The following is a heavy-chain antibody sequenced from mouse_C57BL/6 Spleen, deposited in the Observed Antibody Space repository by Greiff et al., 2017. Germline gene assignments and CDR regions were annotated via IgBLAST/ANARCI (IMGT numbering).Heavy chain of an antibody. Sequence: VKLMESGAELVKPGASVKLSCKASGYTFTSYWMHWVKQRPGQGLEWIGMIHPNSGSTNYNEKFKSKATLTVDKSSSTAYMQLSSLTSEDSAVYYCARSAYYSNPYYAMDYWGQGTSVTVSS. D-gene: IGHD2-5*01. V-gene: IGHV1-64*01. CDR1: GYTFTSYW. J-gene: IGHJ4*01. CDR3: ARSAYYSNPYYAMDY. CDR2: IHPNSGST.